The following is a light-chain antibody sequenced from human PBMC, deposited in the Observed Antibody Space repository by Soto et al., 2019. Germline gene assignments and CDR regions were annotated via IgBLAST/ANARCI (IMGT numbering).Light chain of an antibody. J-gene: IGKJ1*01. Sequence: DIQMTQSPSSLSASVGDRVTITCRASQSINSYLNWYQQKPGKAPKLLIYAASTLQSGVPSRFSGSGSGTDFTLSISSLQPEDFATYYCQQSYSTPWTFGRGTNV. V-gene: IGKV1-39*01. CDR3: QQSYSTPWT. CDR1: QSINSY. CDR2: AAS.